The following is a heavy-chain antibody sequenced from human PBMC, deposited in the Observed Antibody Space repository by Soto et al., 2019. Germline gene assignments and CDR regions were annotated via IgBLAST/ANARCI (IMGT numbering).Heavy chain of an antibody. Sequence: SETLSLTCAVFGGSFSGHYWSWIRQPPGKGLEWIGEINHSGSTNYNPSLKSRVTISVDTSKNQFSLKLSSVTAADTAVYYCARGFYDFWSGPRNKFDYWGQEPWSPSPQ. D-gene: IGHD3-3*01. CDR3: ARGFYDFWSGPRNKFDY. V-gene: IGHV4-34*01. CDR2: INHSGST. CDR1: GGSFSGHY. J-gene: IGHJ4*01.